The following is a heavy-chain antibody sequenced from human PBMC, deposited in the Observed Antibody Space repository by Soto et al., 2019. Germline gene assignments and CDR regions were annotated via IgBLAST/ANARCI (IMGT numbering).Heavy chain of an antibody. V-gene: IGHV3-21*01. Sequence: GGSLRLSCAASGFTFSSYSMNWVRQAPGKGLEWVSSISSSSSYIYYADSVKGRFTISRDNAKNSLYLQMNSLRAEDTAVYYCARDKGHDYGDYDDYWGQGTLVTVSS. CDR3: ARDKGHDYGDYDDY. D-gene: IGHD4-17*01. CDR1: GFTFSSYS. J-gene: IGHJ4*02. CDR2: ISSSSSYI.